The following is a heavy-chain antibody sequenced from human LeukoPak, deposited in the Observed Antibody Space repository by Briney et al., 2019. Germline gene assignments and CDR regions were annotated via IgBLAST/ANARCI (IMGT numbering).Heavy chain of an antibody. CDR2: ISYDGSNK. CDR1: GFTFSSYA. V-gene: IGHV3-30*01. Sequence: GGSLRLSCAASGFTFSSYAMHWVRQAPGKGLEWVAVISYDGSNKYYADSVKGRFTISRDNSKNTLYLQMNSLRAEDTAVYYCARGGSEYSSPFFDYWGQGTLVTVSS. J-gene: IGHJ4*02. CDR3: ARGGSEYSSPFFDY. D-gene: IGHD6-6*01.